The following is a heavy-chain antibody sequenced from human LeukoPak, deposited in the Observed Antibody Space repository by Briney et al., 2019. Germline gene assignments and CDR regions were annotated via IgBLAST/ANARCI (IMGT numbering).Heavy chain of an antibody. Sequence: HPGGSLRLSCAASGFTFSTYNMNWVRQAPGKGPEWVSHITSSSTNIYYADPVKGRFTISRDNSRSTLYLQMNSLRPEDTAIYYCAREGYYGSGSPPSLYFDYWGQGTLVTVSS. D-gene: IGHD3-10*01. J-gene: IGHJ4*02. CDR1: GFTFSTYN. V-gene: IGHV3-48*01. CDR3: AREGYYGSGSPPSLYFDY. CDR2: ITSSSTNI.